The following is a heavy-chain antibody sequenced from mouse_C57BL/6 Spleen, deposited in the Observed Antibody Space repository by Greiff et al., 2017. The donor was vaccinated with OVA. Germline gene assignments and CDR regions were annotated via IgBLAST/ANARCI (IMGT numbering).Heavy chain of an antibody. Sequence: QVQLQQSGPELVKPGASVKISCKASGYAFSSSWMNWVKQRPGKGLEWIGRIYPGDGGTNYNGKFKGKATLTADKSSSTAYMQLSSLTSEDSAVYFCARHGSREVYYAMDYWGQGTSVTVSS. J-gene: IGHJ4*01. CDR3: ARHGSREVYYAMDY. D-gene: IGHD1-1*01. V-gene: IGHV1-82*01. CDR1: GYAFSSSW. CDR2: IYPGDGGT.